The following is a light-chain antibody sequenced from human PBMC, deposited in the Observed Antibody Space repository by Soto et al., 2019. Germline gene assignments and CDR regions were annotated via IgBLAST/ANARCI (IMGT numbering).Light chain of an antibody. CDR3: GTWDSSLSAGV. CDR2: DNN. V-gene: IGLV1-51*01. CDR1: NSNIGNNY. J-gene: IGLJ2*01. Sequence: QSVLTQPPSVSAAPGQKVTISCSGSNSNIGNNYVSWYQQFPGTAPKLLIYDNNKRPSGIPDRFSGSKSGTSATLGITGLQTGDEADYYCGTWDSSLSAGVFAGGTKLTVL.